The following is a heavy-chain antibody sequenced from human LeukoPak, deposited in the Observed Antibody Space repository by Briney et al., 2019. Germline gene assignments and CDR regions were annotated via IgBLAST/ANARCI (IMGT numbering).Heavy chain of an antibody. CDR2: INSDGSST. Sequence: GGSLRLSCAASGFTFSSYWMHWVRQAPGKGLVWVSRINSDGSSTTYADSVKGRFTISRDNAKSSLYLQMNSLRAEDTAVYYCARENWVDAFDIWGQGTMVTVSS. V-gene: IGHV3-74*01. J-gene: IGHJ3*02. D-gene: IGHD7-27*01. CDR1: GFTFSSYW. CDR3: ARENWVDAFDI.